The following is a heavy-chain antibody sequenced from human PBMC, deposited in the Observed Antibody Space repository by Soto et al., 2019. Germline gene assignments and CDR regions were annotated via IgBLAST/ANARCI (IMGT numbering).Heavy chain of an antibody. CDR2: IVPIVDTS. Sequence: SVKVSCKTSGGTFSSYAISWVRQAPGQGLEWMGGIVPIVDTSTYAQKFQGRVTITADESTSTAYMELSSLRSEDTAVYYCARESRYCSGGSCYFLPGIDYWGQGTLVTVSS. J-gene: IGHJ4*02. V-gene: IGHV1-69*13. D-gene: IGHD2-15*01. CDR1: GGTFSSYA. CDR3: ARESRYCSGGSCYFLPGIDY.